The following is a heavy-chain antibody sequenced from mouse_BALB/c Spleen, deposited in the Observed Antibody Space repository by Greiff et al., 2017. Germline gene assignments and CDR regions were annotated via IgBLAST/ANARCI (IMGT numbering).Heavy chain of an antibody. CDR3: TRRRGGGYAMDY. CDR2: IYPGNSDT. V-gene: IGHV1-5*01. Sequence: EVQLQQSGTVLARPGASVKMSCKASGYTFTSYWMHWVKQRPGQGLEWIGAIYPGNSDTSYNQKFKGKAKLTAVTSTSTAYMELSSLTNEDSAVYCCTRRRGGGYAMDYWGQGTSVTVSS. J-gene: IGHJ4*01. CDR1: GYTFTSYW.